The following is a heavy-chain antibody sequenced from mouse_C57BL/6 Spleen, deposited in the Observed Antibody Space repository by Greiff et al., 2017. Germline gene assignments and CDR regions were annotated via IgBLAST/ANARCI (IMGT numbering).Heavy chain of an antibody. D-gene: IGHD2-3*01. CDR3: ARYDENY. CDR2: IYPGDGDT. CDR1: GYAFSSSW. Sequence: QVQLKESGPELVKPGASVKISCKASGYAFSSSWLNWVKQRPGKGLEWIGRIYPGDGDTNYNGKFKGKATLTADKSSSTAYMQLSSLTSEDSAVYFCARYDENYWGQGTLVTVSA. J-gene: IGHJ3*01. V-gene: IGHV1-82*01.